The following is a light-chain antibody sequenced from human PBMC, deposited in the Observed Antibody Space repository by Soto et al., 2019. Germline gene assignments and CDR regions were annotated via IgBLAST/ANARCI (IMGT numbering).Light chain of an antibody. CDR1: QSVGSF. J-gene: IGKJ3*01. CDR2: DAS. CDR3: QHRDNWLGT. V-gene: IGKV3-11*01. Sequence: EIVLTQSPATLSLSPGERATLSCRASQSVGSFLAWYQQKSGQAPRLLIYDASTRAPGIPARFSGSGSGTDFTLTVRSLEPEDFAVYYCQHRDNWLGTCGPGTNVDIK.